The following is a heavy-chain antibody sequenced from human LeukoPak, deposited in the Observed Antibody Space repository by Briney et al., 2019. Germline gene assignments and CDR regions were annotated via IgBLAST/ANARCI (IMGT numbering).Heavy chain of an antibody. CDR1: GYTFTSYA. CDR3: ARADILTGALDY. V-gene: IGHV1-3*01. D-gene: IGHD3-9*01. CDR2: INAGNGNT. J-gene: IGHJ4*02. Sequence: ASVKVSCKASGYTFTSYAMHWVRQAPGQRLEWMGWINAGNGNTKYSQKFQGRVTITRDTSASTAYMELSSLRSEDTAVYYCARADILTGALDYWGQGTLVTVSS.